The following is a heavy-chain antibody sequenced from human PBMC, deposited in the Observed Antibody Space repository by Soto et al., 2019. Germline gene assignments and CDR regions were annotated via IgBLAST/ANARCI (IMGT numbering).Heavy chain of an antibody. V-gene: IGHV4-61*08. CDR1: GGSISSGGYY. CDR3: ARIGRLWGGYFDY. CDR2: IYYSGST. D-gene: IGHD3-10*01. J-gene: IGHJ4*02. Sequence: PSETLSLTCTVSGGSISSGGYYWSWIRQHPGKGLEWIGYIYYSGSTNYNPSLKSRVTISVDTSKNQFSLKLSSVTAADTAVYYCARIGRLWGGYFDYRGQGTLVTVSS.